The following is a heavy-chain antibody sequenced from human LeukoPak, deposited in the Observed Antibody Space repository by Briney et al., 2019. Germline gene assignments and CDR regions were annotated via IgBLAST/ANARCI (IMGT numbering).Heavy chain of an antibody. CDR1: GYTFTGYY. D-gene: IGHD4-17*01. V-gene: IGHV1-2*02. CDR2: INPNSGGT. J-gene: IGHJ3*02. Sequence: GASVKVSCKASGYTFTGYYMHWVRQAPGQGLEWMGWINPNSGGTNYAQKFQGRVTMTRDTSISTAYMELSRLRSDDTAVYYCARDPGDYENDAFDIWGQGTMVTVSS. CDR3: ARDPGDYENDAFDI.